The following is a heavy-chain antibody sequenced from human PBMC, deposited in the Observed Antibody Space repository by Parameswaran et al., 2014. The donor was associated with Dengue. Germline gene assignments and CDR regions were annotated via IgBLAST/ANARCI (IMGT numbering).Heavy chain of an antibody. J-gene: IGHJ6*03. CDR3: ARGQSITNYFYYYMDV. V-gene: IGHV1-46*01. CDR2: INPNDGGA. D-gene: IGHD5-24*01. Sequence: WVRQAPGQGLEWMEIINPNDGGASYAQKFRARVTMTRDTSTGTVHMGLSSLRSEDTAVYYCARGQSITNYFYYYMDVWGKGTTVTVSS.